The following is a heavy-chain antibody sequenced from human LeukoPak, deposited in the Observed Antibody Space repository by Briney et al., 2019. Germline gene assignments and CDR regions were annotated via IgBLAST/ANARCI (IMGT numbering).Heavy chain of an antibody. J-gene: IGHJ6*02. V-gene: IGHV4-4*07. CDR3: ARGHVEMATIPSVNYYYGMDV. D-gene: IGHD5-24*01. Sequence: PSETLSLTCTVSGGSISSYYWSWIRQPAGKGLEWIGRIYTSGSTNYNPSLKSRVTMSVDTSKNQFSLKLSSVTAADTAVYYCARGHVEMATIPSVNYYYGMDVWGQGTTVTVSS. CDR2: IYTSGST. CDR1: GGSISSYY.